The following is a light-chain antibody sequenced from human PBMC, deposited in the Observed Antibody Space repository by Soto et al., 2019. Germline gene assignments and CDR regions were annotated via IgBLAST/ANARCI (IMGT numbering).Light chain of an antibody. V-gene: IGKV1-33*01. CDR1: QDISNY. Sequence: DIQRTQSPSSLSSSVGDRVTITCRASQDISNYLNWYQQRPGKAPKLLIYDASNLERGFTSRFSGTRSWTNFTFAITRLQPEDVSSCDCQQSDSLPLTVGQGTRLEI. CDR2: DAS. CDR3: QQSDSLPLT. J-gene: IGKJ5*01.